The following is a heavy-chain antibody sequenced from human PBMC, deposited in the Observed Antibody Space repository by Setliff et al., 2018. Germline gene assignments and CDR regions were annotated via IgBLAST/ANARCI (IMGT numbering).Heavy chain of an antibody. CDR3: ARLGRNNSSPPGDY. J-gene: IGHJ4*02. CDR2: IYPGDSHT. D-gene: IGHD6-6*01. CDR1: GYSFPSYW. V-gene: IGHV5-51*01. Sequence: GESLKISCKASGYSFPSYWIGWVRQVPGKGLEWMGIIYPGDSHTRYSPSFQGQVTISADKSILTAFLQWTYLKASDSAMYYCARLGRNNSSPPGDYWGQGTLVTVSS.